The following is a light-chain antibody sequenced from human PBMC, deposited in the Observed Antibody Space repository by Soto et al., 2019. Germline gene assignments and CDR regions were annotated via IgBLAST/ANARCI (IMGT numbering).Light chain of an antibody. CDR3: TSYTSSSTYV. V-gene: IGLV2-14*01. CDR2: DVS. CDR1: SSVVGGYNY. J-gene: IGLJ1*01. Sequence: QSVLTQPASVSGSPGQSITISCTGTSSVVGGYNYVSWYQQHPGKAPKLMIYDVSNRPSGVSNRFSGSKSGNTASLTISGLQAGDEADYYCTSYTSSSTYVFGTGTKVTVL.